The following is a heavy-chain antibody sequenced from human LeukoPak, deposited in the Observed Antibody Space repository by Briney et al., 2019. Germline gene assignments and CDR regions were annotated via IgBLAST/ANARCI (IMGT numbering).Heavy chain of an antibody. D-gene: IGHD6-6*01. CDR3: AKHSTSHYYMDV. CDR1: GGTFSSYA. Sequence: SVKVSCKASGGTFSSYAISWVRQAPGQGLEWMGGIIPIFGTANYAQKFQGRVTITADESTSTAYMELSSLRSEDTAVYYCAKHSTSHYYMDVWGKGTTVTVSS. V-gene: IGHV1-69*13. J-gene: IGHJ6*03. CDR2: IIPIFGTA.